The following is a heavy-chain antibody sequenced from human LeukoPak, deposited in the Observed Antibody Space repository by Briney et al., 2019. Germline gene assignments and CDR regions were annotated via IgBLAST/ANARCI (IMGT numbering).Heavy chain of an antibody. CDR2: IRYDGSNK. CDR3: AKDAGRITMVRGVIDM. Sequence: GGSLRLSCAASGFTFSSYGMHWVRQAPGKGLEWVSFIRYDGSNKYYADSVKGRFTISRDNSKNTLYLQMNSLRAEDTAVYYCAKDAGRITMVRGVIDMWGQGTLVTVSS. D-gene: IGHD3-10*01. CDR1: GFTFSSYG. J-gene: IGHJ4*02. V-gene: IGHV3-30*02.